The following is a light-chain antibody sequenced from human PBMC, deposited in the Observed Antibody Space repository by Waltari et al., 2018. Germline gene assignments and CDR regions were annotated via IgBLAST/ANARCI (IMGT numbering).Light chain of an antibody. CDR2: ADD. CDR1: RGRIPTHP. CDR3: QSYDGINVI. V-gene: IGLV6-57*02. Sequence: FMLTQPHSVSDSPGKTVTISCTGRRGRIPTHPVPLHQHRPGRAPTTVIYADDQRPSGVPDRFSGSIDSSSNSASLTISGLKTEDEADYYCQSYDGINVIFGGGTKLTVL. J-gene: IGLJ2*01.